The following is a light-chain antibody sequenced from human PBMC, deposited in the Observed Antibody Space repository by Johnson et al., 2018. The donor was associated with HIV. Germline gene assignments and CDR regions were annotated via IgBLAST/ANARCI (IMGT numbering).Light chain of an antibody. J-gene: IGLJ1*01. CDR1: TSNIGNND. CDR2: DNY. CDR3: GTWDSSLSAYV. Sequence: QSVLTQPPSVSAAPGQKVTFSCSGSTSNIGNNDVSWYRHLPGTAPKLLIYDNYKRPSGIPDRFSGSKSGTSATLGITGLQTGDEADYYCGTWDSSLSAYVFGTGTKVTVL. V-gene: IGLV1-51*01.